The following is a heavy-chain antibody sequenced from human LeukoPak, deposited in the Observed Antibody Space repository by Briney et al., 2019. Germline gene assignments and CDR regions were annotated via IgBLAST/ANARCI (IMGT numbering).Heavy chain of an antibody. CDR1: GGSISSSSYY. CDR3: ARLSAPRYYYDSSGYYNIDY. CDR2: IYYSGST. D-gene: IGHD3-22*01. J-gene: IGHJ4*02. Sequence: SETLSLTCTVSGGSISSSSYYWRWIRQPPGKGLEWIGSIYYSGSTYYNPSLKSRVTISVDTSKNQFSLKLSSVTAADTAVYYCARLSAPRYYYDSSGYYNIDYWGQGTLVTVSS. V-gene: IGHV4-39*01.